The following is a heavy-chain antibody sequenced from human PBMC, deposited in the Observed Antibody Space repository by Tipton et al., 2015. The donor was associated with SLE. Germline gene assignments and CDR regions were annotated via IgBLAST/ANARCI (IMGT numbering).Heavy chain of an antibody. V-gene: IGHV1-18*01. J-gene: IGHJ6*03. CDR3: ARGDYYYYYMDV. CDR2: ISGYNGHT. CDR1: GYSFSSYG. Sequence: QSGAEVKKPGASVKVSCKASGYSFSSYGISWVRQAPGQGLEWMGWISGYNGHTNYAQKLQGRVTMTTDTSTSTAYMELRSLRSDDTAVYYCARGDYYYYYMDVWGKGTTVTASS.